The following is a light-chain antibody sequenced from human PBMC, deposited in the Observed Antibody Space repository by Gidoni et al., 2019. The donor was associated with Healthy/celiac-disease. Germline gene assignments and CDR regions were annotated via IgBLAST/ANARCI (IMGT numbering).Light chain of an antibody. CDR1: SSNIGAGYD. CDR2: GNS. Sequence: QSVLTQPPSVSGAPGQRVTISCTGSSSNIGAGYDVPWYQQLPGTAPKHLIFGNSNRPSGVPDRFSGSKSGTSASLAITGLQAEDEADYYCQSYDSSLSGSVFGGGTKLTV. J-gene: IGLJ2*01. V-gene: IGLV1-40*01. CDR3: QSYDSSLSGSV.